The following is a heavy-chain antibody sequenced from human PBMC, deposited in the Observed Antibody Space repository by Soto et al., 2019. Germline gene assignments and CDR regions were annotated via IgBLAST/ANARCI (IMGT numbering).Heavy chain of an antibody. J-gene: IGHJ6*02. V-gene: IGHV3-7*03. D-gene: IGHD6-19*01. CDR3: ARVGGWQDYYYYGMDV. CDR2: IKQDGSEK. Sequence: GGSLRLSCAASGFTFSSYWMSWVRQAPGKGLEWVANIKQDGSEKYYVDSVKGRFTISRDNAKNSLYLQMNSLRAEDTAVYYCARVGGWQDYYYYGMDVWGQGTTVTVSS. CDR1: GFTFSSYW.